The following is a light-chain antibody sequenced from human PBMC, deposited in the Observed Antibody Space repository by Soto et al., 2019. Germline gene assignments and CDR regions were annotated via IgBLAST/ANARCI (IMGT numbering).Light chain of an antibody. CDR1: QSVSRY. CDR2: DAS. Sequence: EIVLTQSPATLSLSPGERATLSCRASQSVSRYLAWYEQKPGQAPRLLIYDASNRSTDIPARFSGSGSGTDFTLTISSLEPEDFAVYYCQQRSNWPPTFGQGTRLEIK. V-gene: IGKV3-11*01. J-gene: IGKJ5*01. CDR3: QQRSNWPPT.